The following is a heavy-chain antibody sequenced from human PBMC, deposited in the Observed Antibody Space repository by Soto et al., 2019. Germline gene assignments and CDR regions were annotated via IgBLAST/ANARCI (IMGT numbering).Heavy chain of an antibody. D-gene: IGHD3-22*01. V-gene: IGHV1-2*02. J-gene: IGHJ4*02. CDR1: GYPFIGYF. CDR3: ARGLSFYHDSSGYYQFDY. CDR2: INPNSGDT. Sequence: ASVKVSCKASGYPFIGYFMHWVRQAPGQGLEWMGWINPNSGDTHYAQKFQGRVTMTRDTSISTAYMELSRLTPDDTAVYYCARGLSFYHDSSGYYQFDYWGQGTLVTVYS.